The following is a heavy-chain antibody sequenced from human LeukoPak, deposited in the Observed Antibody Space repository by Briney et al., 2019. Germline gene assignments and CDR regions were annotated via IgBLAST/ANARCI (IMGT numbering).Heavy chain of an antibody. J-gene: IGHJ3*02. D-gene: IGHD3-10*01. V-gene: IGHV4-59*01. CDR2: IYYSGST. CDR1: SGSLSSYY. CDR3: ARADYYGSGSQRGAFDI. Sequence: SETLSLTCTVSSGSLSSYYWSWIRQPPGKGLEWIGRIYYSGSTNYNPSLKSRVTISVDTSKNQFSLKLSSVTAADTAVYYCARADYYGSGSQRGAFDIWGQGTMVTVSS.